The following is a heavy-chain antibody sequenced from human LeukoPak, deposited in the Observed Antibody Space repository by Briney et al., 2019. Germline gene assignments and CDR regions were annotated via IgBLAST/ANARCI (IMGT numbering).Heavy chain of an antibody. CDR3: ARWGSTSCYDY. Sequence: VGCLRLSCAASVVSFSTYAMHWGRQAPGKGLEYVSAISTDGDGTYYAHSVKGRFAISRDNSKNTLYLHMGSLRAEDMAVYYCARWGSTSCYDYWGQGTLVTVSS. CDR1: VVSFSTYA. J-gene: IGHJ4*02. CDR2: ISTDGDGT. V-gene: IGHV3-64*01. D-gene: IGHD2-2*01.